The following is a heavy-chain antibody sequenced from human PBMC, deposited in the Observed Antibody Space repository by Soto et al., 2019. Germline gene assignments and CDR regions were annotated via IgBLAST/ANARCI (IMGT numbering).Heavy chain of an antibody. J-gene: IGHJ4*02. CDR2: INAGNGNT. D-gene: IGHD2-2*01. CDR1: GYTFTSYA. Sequence: ASVKVSCKASGYTFTSYAMHWVRQAPGQRLEWMGWINAGNGNTKYSQKFQGRVTITRDTSASTAYMELSSLRSEDTAVYYCARDASIVVVPAAMWGKFDYWGQGTLVTVSS. V-gene: IGHV1-3*01. CDR3: ARDASIVVVPAAMWGKFDY.